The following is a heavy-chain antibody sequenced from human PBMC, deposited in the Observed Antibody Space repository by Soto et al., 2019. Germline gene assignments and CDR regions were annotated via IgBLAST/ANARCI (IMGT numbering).Heavy chain of an antibody. J-gene: IGHJ2*01. CDR1: GGAFRSCA. Sequence: GSAVKVSCRASGGAFRSCAISWVRQAPGQGLEWMGGIIPIFGTANYAQKLRGRVTITADESTSTAYMELRSLRSEDTAVHSCAREPHYYDTRCYAWYFDLWGRGTVVTVSS. V-gene: IGHV1-69*13. CDR3: AREPHYYDTRCYAWYFDL. D-gene: IGHD3-22*01. CDR2: IIPIFGTA.